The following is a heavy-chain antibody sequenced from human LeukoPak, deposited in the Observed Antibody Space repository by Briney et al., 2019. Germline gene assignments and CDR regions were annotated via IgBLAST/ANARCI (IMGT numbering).Heavy chain of an antibody. Sequence: GGSLRLSCAASGFIFTNYFMSWVRQAPGKGLEWVSSIKHDGSEKYYVDSVRGRFTISRDNTMNSLYLQMSSLRAEDTAVYYCATDRGWRTSGYYLYYFEYWGQGTLVTYSS. CDR3: ATDRGWRTSGYYLYYFEY. D-gene: IGHD3-3*01. J-gene: IGHJ4*02. CDR2: IKHDGSEK. V-gene: IGHV3-7*01. CDR1: GFIFTNYF.